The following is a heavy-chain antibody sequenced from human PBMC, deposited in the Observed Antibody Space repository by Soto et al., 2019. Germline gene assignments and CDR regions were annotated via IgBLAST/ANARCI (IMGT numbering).Heavy chain of an antibody. CDR3: AHKAYYGSGSLDY. V-gene: IGHV2-5*02. D-gene: IGHD3-10*01. CDR2: IYWDDDK. Sequence: QITLKESGPPLVKPTQTLTLTCTFSGFSLSTGVGVGWIRQPPGKALECLALIYWDDDKRYSSSLKSRLTITKDPSKNQVVLIMTNMDPVDTATYYCAHKAYYGSGSLDYWGQGILVTVSS. J-gene: IGHJ4*02. CDR1: GFSLSTGVG.